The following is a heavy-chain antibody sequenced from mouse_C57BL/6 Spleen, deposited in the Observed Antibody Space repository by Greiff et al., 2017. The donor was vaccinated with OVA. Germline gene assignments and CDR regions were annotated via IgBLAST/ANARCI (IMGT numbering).Heavy chain of an antibody. Sequence: QVHVKQSGAELVRPGASVTLSCKASGYTFTDYEMHWVKQTPVHGLEWIGAIDPETGGTAYNQKFKGKAILTADKSSSTAYMELRSLTSEDSAVYYCTRTYGPYAMDYWGQGTSVTVSS. J-gene: IGHJ4*01. CDR2: IDPETGGT. D-gene: IGHD1-1*02. CDR3: TRTYGPYAMDY. CDR1: GYTFTDYE. V-gene: IGHV1-15*01.